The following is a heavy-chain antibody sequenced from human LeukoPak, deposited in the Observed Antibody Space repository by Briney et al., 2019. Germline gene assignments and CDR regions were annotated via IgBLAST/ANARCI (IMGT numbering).Heavy chain of an antibody. V-gene: IGHV4-39*01. J-gene: IGHJ5*02. Sequence: SETLSLTCTVSGGSISSSSYFWGWIRQPPGKGLEWIGSIYYSGSTYYNPSLKSRVTISVDTSKNQFSLKLSSVTAADTAVYYCASIEYNPYWFDPWGQGILVTVSS. CDR1: GGSISSSSYF. D-gene: IGHD1-1*01. CDR3: ASIEYNPYWFDP. CDR2: IYYSGST.